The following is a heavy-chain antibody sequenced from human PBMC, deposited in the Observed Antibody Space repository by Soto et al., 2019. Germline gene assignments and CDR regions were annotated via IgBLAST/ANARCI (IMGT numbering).Heavy chain of an antibody. CDR2: IFYSGTT. CDR3: TRVGGGGLLDS. D-gene: IGHD2-21*01. Sequence: PSETLSLTCTVSGGSLSSYYWSWIRRPPGMGLEWIASIFYSGTTNYNSSLKSRVTISIDTSKNQFSLKLSSVTAADTAVYYCTRVGGGGLLDSWGQGTLVTVSS. V-gene: IGHV4-59*01. J-gene: IGHJ4*02. CDR1: GGSLSSYY.